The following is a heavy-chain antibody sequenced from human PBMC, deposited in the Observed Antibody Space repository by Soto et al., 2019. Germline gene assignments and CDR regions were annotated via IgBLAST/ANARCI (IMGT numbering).Heavy chain of an antibody. V-gene: IGHV3-30*03. CDR3: AIALRPVVVAAPFDY. CDR1: GFTFSSYG. CDR2: ISYDGSNK. D-gene: IGHD2-15*01. Sequence: QVQLVESGGGVVQPGRSLRLSCAASGFTFSSYGMHWVRQAPGKGLEWVAIISYDGSNKYYADSVKGRFTISRDNSKNTLSLQMNSLRAEDTAVYYCAIALRPVVVAAPFDYWGQGTLVTVSS. J-gene: IGHJ4*02.